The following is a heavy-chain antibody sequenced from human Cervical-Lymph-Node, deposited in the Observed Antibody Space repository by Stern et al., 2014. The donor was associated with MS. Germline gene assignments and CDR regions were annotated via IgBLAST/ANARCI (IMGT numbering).Heavy chain of an antibody. V-gene: IGHV4-39*01. CDR2: MHFSVNN. CDR3: ARASVTVFGIVIGALDI. Sequence: QLVESGPGLVKPSETLSLTCSVSGDSISSSRYFWVWVRQPPGKGLEWIGTMHFSVNNYYSPSLKSRVTISADTSKNEFSLQLTSVTAADTALYFCARASVTVFGIVIGALDIWGQGTMVTVSS. D-gene: IGHD3-3*01. J-gene: IGHJ3*02. CDR1: GDSISSSRYF.